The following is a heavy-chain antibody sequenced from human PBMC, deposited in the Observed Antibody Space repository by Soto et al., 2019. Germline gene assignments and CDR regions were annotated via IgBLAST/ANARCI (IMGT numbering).Heavy chain of an antibody. Sequence: QLQLQESGPGLVKPSETLSLTCTISGASVSTSTYHWGWMRQPPGKGLEGIGTVYYDGSPYYNPSLKSRVTISVDTSMNQFSLKVTSVTAADTAVYYCARHGAAVLYYYGMDVWGQGTTVTVSS. J-gene: IGHJ6*02. CDR3: ARHGAAVLYYYGMDV. CDR2: VYYDGSP. CDR1: GASVSTSTYH. D-gene: IGHD6-13*01. V-gene: IGHV4-39*01.